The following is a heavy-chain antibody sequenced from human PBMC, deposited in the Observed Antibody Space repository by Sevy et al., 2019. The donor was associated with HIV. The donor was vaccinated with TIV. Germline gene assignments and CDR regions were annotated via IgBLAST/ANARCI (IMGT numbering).Heavy chain of an antibody. J-gene: IGHJ1*01. CDR3: TTDLGSSPEYFQH. V-gene: IGHV3-15*01. Sequence: GGSLRLSCAASGFTFSNAWMSWVRQAPGKGLEWVGRIKSKTDGGTTDYAAPVKGRFTISRDDSKNTLYLQMNSLKTEDTAVYYCTTDLGSSPEYFQHWGQSTLVTVSS. CDR2: IKSKTDGGTT. D-gene: IGHD6-13*01. CDR1: GFTFSNAW.